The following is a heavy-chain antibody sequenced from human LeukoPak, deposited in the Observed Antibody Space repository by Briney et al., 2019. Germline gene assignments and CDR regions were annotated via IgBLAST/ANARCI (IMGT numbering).Heavy chain of an antibody. CDR1: GVSISSYY. V-gene: IGHV4-4*07. J-gene: IGHJ4*02. Sequence: SETLSLTCSVSGVSISSYYWSRLRQPAAKGLQRLGRIYTSGSTNYNPSLKSRVTMSVDTSKNQFSLKLSSVTAADTAVYYCARGCRSYGSPVIYFDYWGQGTLVTVSS. D-gene: IGHD5-18*01. CDR2: IYTSGST. CDR3: ARGCRSYGSPVIYFDY.